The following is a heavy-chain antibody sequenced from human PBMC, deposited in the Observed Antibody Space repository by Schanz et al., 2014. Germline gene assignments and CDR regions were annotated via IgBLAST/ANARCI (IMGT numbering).Heavy chain of an antibody. Sequence: QVQLVESGGGVVQPGRSRRLSCEASGFTFSSYGMHWVRQAPGKGLEWVAVISDDGSGKYSADSVKGRFTTSRDNGKNTLYLQMNSLRAEDTAVYYCAGAVATIRADSFDIWGQGTMVAVSS. CDR2: ISDDGSGK. D-gene: IGHD5-12*01. CDR1: GFTFSSYG. V-gene: IGHV3-30*03. CDR3: AGAVATIRADSFDI. J-gene: IGHJ3*02.